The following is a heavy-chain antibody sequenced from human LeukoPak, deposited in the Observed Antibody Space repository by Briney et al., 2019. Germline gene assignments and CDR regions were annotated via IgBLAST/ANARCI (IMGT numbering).Heavy chain of an antibody. D-gene: IGHD2-2*02. J-gene: IGHJ4*02. CDR3: ARGDEYTTSP. CDR1: GFFFSNYW. Sequence: TGGSLRLSCAASGFFFSNYWMSWVRQAPGKGLEWVANIKEDESEKYYVNSVKGRFTISRDNAKNSLYLHMNSLRAEDTAVYYCARGDEYTTSPWGQGTLVTVSS. CDR2: IKEDESEK. V-gene: IGHV3-7*05.